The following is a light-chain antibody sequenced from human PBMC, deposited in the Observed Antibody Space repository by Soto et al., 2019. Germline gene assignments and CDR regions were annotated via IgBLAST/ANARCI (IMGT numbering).Light chain of an antibody. CDR1: TSNIGAGYD. Sequence: QSVLKQPRSVSGARGQRVIISCNGSTSNIGAGYDVHWYQQLPTTAPKLLIYGNSNRPSGVPDRFSGSKSGTSASLAITGLQAEDEADYYCQSYDRSLSGVYVFGTGTKVTVL. V-gene: IGLV1-40*01. CDR3: QSYDRSLSGVYV. CDR2: GNS. J-gene: IGLJ1*01.